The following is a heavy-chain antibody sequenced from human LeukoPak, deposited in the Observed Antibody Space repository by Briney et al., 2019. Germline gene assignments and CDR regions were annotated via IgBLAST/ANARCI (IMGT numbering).Heavy chain of an antibody. CDR1: GFAFSSYW. J-gene: IGHJ4*02. CDR2: IKQDGSEK. CDR3: ARVSYASSGYYVLFDY. Sequence: GGSLRLSCPASGFAFSSYWMTWVRQAPGKGLEWVANIKQDGSEKYYVDSVKGRFTISRDNAKNSLYLQMNSLRAEDTAVYYCARVSYASSGYYVLFDYWGQGTLVNVSS. V-gene: IGHV3-7*01. D-gene: IGHD3-22*01.